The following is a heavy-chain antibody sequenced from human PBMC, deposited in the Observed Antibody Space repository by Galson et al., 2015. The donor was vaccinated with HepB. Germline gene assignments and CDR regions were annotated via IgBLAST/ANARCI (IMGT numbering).Heavy chain of an antibody. J-gene: IGHJ6*02. Sequence: SLRLSCAGSEFTFSCYWMNWVRQAPGKGLEWVANINPDGSEKSYVASLRGRFTVSRDKDKNAFYLQMDSLRAEGTAVHYCARRISLVRGIITKTDYYDGMDVWGQGTTVTVAS. CDR2: INPDGSEK. CDR3: ARRISLVRGIITKTDYYDGMDV. D-gene: IGHD3-10*01. V-gene: IGHV3-7*03. CDR1: EFTFSCYW.